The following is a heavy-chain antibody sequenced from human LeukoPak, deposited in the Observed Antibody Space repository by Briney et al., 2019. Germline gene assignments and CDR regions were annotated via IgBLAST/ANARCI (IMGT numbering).Heavy chain of an antibody. CDR3: ATILHSGLWFRELQLDY. CDR1: GYTLTELS. CDR2: FDPEDGET. D-gene: IGHD3-10*01. J-gene: IGHJ4*02. V-gene: IGHV1-24*01. Sequence: ASVKVSCKVSGYTLTELSMHWVRQAPGKGLEWMGGFDPEDGETIYAQKFQGRVTMTEATSTDTACMELSSLRSEDTAVYYCATILHSGLWFRELQLDYWGQGTLATVSS.